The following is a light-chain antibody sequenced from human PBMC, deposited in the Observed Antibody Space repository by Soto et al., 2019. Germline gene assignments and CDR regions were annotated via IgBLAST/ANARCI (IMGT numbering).Light chain of an antibody. J-gene: IGKJ1*01. Sequence: DIQMTQSPSTLSASVGDRVTISCRASQFITTWLAWYQQKPGKAPKLLIYKASSLESGVPSRFSGSGSGTDFTLTITSLQPDHFATYYCQQYDSYPWTFGRGTKVEIK. CDR3: QQYDSYPWT. CDR1: QFITTW. V-gene: IGKV1-5*03. CDR2: KAS.